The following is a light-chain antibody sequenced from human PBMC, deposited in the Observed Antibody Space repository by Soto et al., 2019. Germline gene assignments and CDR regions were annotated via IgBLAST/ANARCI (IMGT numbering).Light chain of an antibody. CDR1: SSNIGAGYD. V-gene: IGLV1-40*01. J-gene: IGLJ2*01. CDR3: QSYDSSPHVV. CDR2: GNS. Sequence: QSVLTQPPSVSRAPGQRVTISCTGSSSNIGAGYDVHWYQQLPGTAPKLLIYGNSNRPSGVPDRFSGSKSGTSASLAITGLQAEDEADYYCQSYDSSPHVVFGGGTKLTVL.